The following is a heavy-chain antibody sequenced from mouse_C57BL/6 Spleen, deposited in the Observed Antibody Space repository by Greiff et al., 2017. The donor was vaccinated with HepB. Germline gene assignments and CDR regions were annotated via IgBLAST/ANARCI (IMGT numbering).Heavy chain of an antibody. V-gene: IGHV1-62-2*01. CDR3: ARHEGGYYYGSSYFDY. CDR2: FYPGSGSI. D-gene: IGHD1-1*01. J-gene: IGHJ2*01. CDR1: GYTFTEYT. Sequence: VQLQESGAELVKPGASVKLSCKASGYTFTEYTIHWVKQRSGQGLEWIGWFYPGSGSIKYNEKFKDKATLTADKSSSTVYMKLSRLTSEDSAVYFCARHEGGYYYGSSYFDYWGQGTTLTVSS.